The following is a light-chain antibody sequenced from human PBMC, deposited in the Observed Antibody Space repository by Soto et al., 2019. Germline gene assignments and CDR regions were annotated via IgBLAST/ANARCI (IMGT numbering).Light chain of an antibody. CDR3: QQRYNRTPIT. J-gene: IGKJ5*01. CDR1: QSFHNF. CDR2: GAS. V-gene: IGKV3-11*01. Sequence: EVVFTQSPATLSLSPGDRAPLSCKASQSFHNFLAWYQQQHGQAPRLLIYGASNRADGIRARFSGSGCGTELTLTINSIEHEDFAVYYCQQRYNRTPITFGQGTLVEIK.